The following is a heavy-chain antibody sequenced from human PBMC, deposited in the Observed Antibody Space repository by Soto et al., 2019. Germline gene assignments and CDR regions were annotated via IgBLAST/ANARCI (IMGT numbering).Heavy chain of an antibody. CDR3: ARVHKAYSSGWFPSQAFDY. V-gene: IGHV3-33*01. D-gene: IGHD6-19*01. CDR1: GFTFSSYG. Sequence: QVQLVESGGGVVQPGRSLRLSCAASGFTFSSYGMHWVRQAPGKGQEWVAVIWYDGSNKYYADSVKGRFTISRDNSKNTLYLQMNSLRAEDTAVYYCARVHKAYSSGWFPSQAFDYWGQGTLVTVSS. J-gene: IGHJ4*02. CDR2: IWYDGSNK.